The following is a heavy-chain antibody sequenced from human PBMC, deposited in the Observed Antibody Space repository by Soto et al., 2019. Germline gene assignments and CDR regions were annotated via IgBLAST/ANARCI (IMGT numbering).Heavy chain of an antibody. CDR2: IYSGGST. Sequence: GSLRLSCAASGFAVSSKYMTWVRQAPGKGLEWVSVIYSGGSTYYADSVKGRFTISRDNSKNQLYLQMNSLRAEDTAVYYCARDSGTTAYDAFDMWGQGTMVTVSS. V-gene: IGHV3-66*01. CDR1: GFAVSSKY. J-gene: IGHJ3*02. CDR3: ARDSGTTAYDAFDM. D-gene: IGHD1-1*01.